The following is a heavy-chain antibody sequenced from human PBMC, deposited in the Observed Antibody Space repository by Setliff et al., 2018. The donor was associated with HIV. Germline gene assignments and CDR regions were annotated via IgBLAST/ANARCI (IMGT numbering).Heavy chain of an antibody. CDR2: MNPNSGRA. Sequence: ASVKVSCKASGYTFTNYDINWVRQSPGQGLEWLGWMNPNSGRAGSAQMFQGRLTMTRDTSTSTAYMELSSLTSDDTAIYYCARGDHDVWGDYSNFFDSWGQGTLVTVSS. J-gene: IGHJ5*01. CDR1: GYTFTNYD. V-gene: IGHV1-8*02. D-gene: IGHD3-3*01. CDR3: ARGDHDVWGDYSNFFDS.